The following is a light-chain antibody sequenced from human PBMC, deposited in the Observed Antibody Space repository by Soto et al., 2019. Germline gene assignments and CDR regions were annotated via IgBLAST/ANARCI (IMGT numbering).Light chain of an antibody. CDR3: CSYAGSSTPYV. Sequence: QSALTQPASVSGSPGQSITISCTGTSSEIGSYNLVSWYQQHPGKAPKLMIYEDNKRPSGVSYRFSGSKSGYTASLTISGLQAEVEADYFCCSYAGSSTPYVFGAGTKVTVL. J-gene: IGLJ1*01. V-gene: IGLV2-23*01. CDR1: SSEIGSYNL. CDR2: EDN.